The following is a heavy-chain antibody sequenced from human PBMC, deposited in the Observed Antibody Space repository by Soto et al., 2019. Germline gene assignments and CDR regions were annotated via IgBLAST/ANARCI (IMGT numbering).Heavy chain of an antibody. Sequence: ASVKVFCKVSGYTLTEFSMHWVAKAPGTGLEWMGGFDPEDGETIYAQKFQGRVTMTEDTSTDTAYMELSSLRSEDTAVYYRAPVRWTTVTKAWFFDYWGQGTLVTVSS. CDR3: APVRWTTVTKAWFFDY. V-gene: IGHV1-24*01. J-gene: IGHJ4*02. CDR2: FDPEDGET. CDR1: GYTLTEFS. D-gene: IGHD4-17*01.